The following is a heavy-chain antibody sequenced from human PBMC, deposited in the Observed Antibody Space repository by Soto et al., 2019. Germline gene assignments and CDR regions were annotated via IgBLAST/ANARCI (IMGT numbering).Heavy chain of an antibody. V-gene: IGHV4-59*01. D-gene: IGHD3-22*01. Sequence: SETLSLTCTVSGGSISSYYWSWIRQPPGKGLEWIGYIYYSGSTNYNPSLKSRVTISVDTFKNQFSLKLSSVTAADTAVYYCARGGVYYDSIGYYPPAPGYFPHWGQGTLVTVSS. CDR2: IYYSGST. CDR3: ARGGVYYDSIGYYPPAPGYFPH. J-gene: IGHJ1*01. CDR1: GGSISSYY.